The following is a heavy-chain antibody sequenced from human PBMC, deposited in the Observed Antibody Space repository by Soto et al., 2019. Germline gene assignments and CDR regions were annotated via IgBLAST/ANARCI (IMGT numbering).Heavy chain of an antibody. J-gene: IGHJ6*03. Sequence: QVQLVQSGAEVKKPGSSVKVSCKASGGTFSSYTISWVRQAPGQGLEWMGRIIPILGIANYAQKFQGRVTITADKSTSTAYMELSSLRSEDTDVYYCASLGGDYYYMDVWGKGTTVTVSS. V-gene: IGHV1-69*02. CDR2: IIPILGIA. D-gene: IGHD3-16*01. CDR3: ASLGGDYYYMDV. CDR1: GGTFSSYT.